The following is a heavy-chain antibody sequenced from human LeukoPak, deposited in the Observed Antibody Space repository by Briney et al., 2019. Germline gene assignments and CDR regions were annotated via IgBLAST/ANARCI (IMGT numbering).Heavy chain of an antibody. CDR1: GYSISSGYY. CDR3: ARAWGFGELGYYYYMDV. CDR2: IYTSGST. J-gene: IGHJ6*03. V-gene: IGHV4-38-2*02. D-gene: IGHD3-10*01. Sequence: PSETLSLTCTVSGYSISSGYYWGWIRQPPGKGLEWIGRIYTSGSTNYNPSLKSRVTISVDTSKNQFSLKLSSVTAADTAVCYCARAWGFGELGYYYYMDVWGKGTTVTISS.